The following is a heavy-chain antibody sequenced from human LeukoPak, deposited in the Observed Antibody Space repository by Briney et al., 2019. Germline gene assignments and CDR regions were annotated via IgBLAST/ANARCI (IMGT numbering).Heavy chain of an antibody. CDR2: MNPNSGNT. D-gene: IGHD3-22*01. V-gene: IGHV1-8*01. Sequence: ASVTVSCKASGYTCTSYDINWVRKATGQGLEWMGLMNPNSGNTGSAQKFQGRVTMTRNTSISTAYMELSSLRSEDTAVYYCARRHSRGLLLIWGQGTLVTVSS. CDR3: ARRHSRGLLLI. J-gene: IGHJ4*02. CDR1: GYTCTSYD.